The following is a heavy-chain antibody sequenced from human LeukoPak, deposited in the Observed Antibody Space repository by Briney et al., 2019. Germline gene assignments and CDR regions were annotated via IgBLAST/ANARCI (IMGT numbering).Heavy chain of an antibody. CDR1: GFTFSSYA. Sequence: GGSLRLSCAASGFTFSSYAMNWVRQAPGRGLEWISGISNSGTRTYYADSVKGRFTISRDNSKNTLDLQMNSLRAEDTAIYYCVKGGWSTWFDPWGQGTLVTVSS. D-gene: IGHD3-3*01. J-gene: IGHJ5*02. CDR2: ISNSGTRT. V-gene: IGHV3-23*01. CDR3: VKGGWSTWFDP.